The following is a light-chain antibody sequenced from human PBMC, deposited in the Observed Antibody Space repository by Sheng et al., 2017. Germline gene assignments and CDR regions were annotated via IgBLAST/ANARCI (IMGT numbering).Light chain of an antibody. CDR3: QQSFSSPLT. J-gene: IGKJ3*01. Sequence: DIQMTQSPSSLSASVGDRVTITCQASQDIGNSLNWFQQKPGKAPKLLISTASSLHSGVPSRFSGSGFGTEFTLRISSLQAEDFTTYFCQQSFSSPLTFGPGTKVDVK. V-gene: IGKV1-39*01. CDR1: QDIGNS. CDR2: TAS.